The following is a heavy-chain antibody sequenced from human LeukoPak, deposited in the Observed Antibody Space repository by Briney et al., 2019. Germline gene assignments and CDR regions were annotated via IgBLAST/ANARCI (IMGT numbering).Heavy chain of an antibody. Sequence: PSQTLSLTCTVSGVSISSGDYYWRWIRQPPRKGLEWIGYVYYSGSTYYNPSLKSRVTISVDTSKNQFSLKLGSVTAADTAVYYCARSTPSLYGDTPSAFDIWGQGTMVTVSS. V-gene: IGHV4-30-4*01. D-gene: IGHD4-17*01. CDR1: GVSISSGDYY. J-gene: IGHJ3*02. CDR2: VYYSGST. CDR3: ARSTPSLYGDTPSAFDI.